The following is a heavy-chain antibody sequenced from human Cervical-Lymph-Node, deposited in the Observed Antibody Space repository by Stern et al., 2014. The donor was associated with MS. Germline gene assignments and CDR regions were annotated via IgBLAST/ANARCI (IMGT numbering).Heavy chain of an antibody. D-gene: IGHD3-9*01. V-gene: IGHV4-39*01. Sequence: QVQLQESGPGLVKPSETLSLTCTVSGGSISSSTSYWVWIRQPPGKGLEWIGSKSYTGPTYHSPSIKSRFPISVDTPKNQSSLKMGSVTAADTAIYFCARHGGISTHWFDPWGQGTLVTVSS. J-gene: IGHJ5*02. CDR1: GGSISSSTSY. CDR2: KSYTGPT. CDR3: ARHGGISTHWFDP.